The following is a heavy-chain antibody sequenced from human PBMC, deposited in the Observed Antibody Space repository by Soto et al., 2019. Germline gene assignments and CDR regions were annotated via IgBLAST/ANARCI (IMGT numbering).Heavy chain of an antibody. CDR3: AKDRVFGAFYGMDV. D-gene: IGHD3-3*01. Sequence: RLSCAASGFTFSSYGMHWVRQAPGKGLEWVAVISYDGSNKYYADSVKGRFTISRDNSKNTLYLQMNSLRAEDTAVYYCAKDRVFGAFYGMDVWGQGTTVTVSS. CDR2: ISYDGSNK. V-gene: IGHV3-30*18. CDR1: GFTFSSYG. J-gene: IGHJ6*02.